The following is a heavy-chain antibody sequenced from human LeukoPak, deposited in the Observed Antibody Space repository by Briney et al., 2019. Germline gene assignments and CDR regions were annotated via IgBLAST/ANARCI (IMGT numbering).Heavy chain of an antibody. CDR3: ASYCSSTSCRFDY. J-gene: IGHJ4*02. CDR2: IYHSGST. CDR1: GYSISSGYY. D-gene: IGHD2-2*01. V-gene: IGHV4-38-2*02. Sequence: PSETLSLTCTVSGYSISSGYYWGWIRQPPGKGLEWIGSIYHSGSTYYNPSLKSRVTIPVDTSKNQFSLKLSSVTAADTAVYYCASYCSSTSCRFDYWGQGTLVTVSS.